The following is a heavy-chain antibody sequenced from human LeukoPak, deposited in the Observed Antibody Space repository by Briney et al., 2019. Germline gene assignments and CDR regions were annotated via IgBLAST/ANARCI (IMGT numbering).Heavy chain of an antibody. CDR3: ARDTPTLDYGDSVDY. D-gene: IGHD4-17*01. CDR2: ISAYNGNT. J-gene: IGHJ4*02. Sequence: ASVKVSCKASGGTFSSYAISWVRQAPGQGLEWMGWISAYNGNTNYAQKLQGRVTMTTDTSTSTAYMELRSLRSDDTAVYYCARDTPTLDYGDSVDYWGQGTLVTVSS. CDR1: GGTFSSYA. V-gene: IGHV1-18*01.